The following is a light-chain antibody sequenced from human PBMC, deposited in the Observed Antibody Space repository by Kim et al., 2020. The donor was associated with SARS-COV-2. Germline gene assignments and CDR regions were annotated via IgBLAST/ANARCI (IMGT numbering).Light chain of an antibody. Sequence: GQKVTISCSGSSSNIGKNYVSWYQQLPGTAPQLLIYDNNKRPSGIPGRFSGSKSGTSATLGITGLQTGDEADYYCGTWDTSLSGGVFGGGTKVTVL. V-gene: IGLV1-51*01. J-gene: IGLJ3*02. CDR2: DNN. CDR1: SSNIGKNY. CDR3: GTWDTSLSGGV.